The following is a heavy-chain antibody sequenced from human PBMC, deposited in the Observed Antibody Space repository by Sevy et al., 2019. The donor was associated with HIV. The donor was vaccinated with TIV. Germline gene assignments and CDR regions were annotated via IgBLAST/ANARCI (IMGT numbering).Heavy chain of an antibody. CDR3: AGENAWGRGYS. D-gene: IGHD1-26*01. Sequence: SETLSLTCTVSGGSITSLYWGWIRQPPGKGLEWIANIYYNGNINYNPSLKSQVTLSLDTSKNQFSLRLSSVTAADTAMYYCAGENAWGRGYSWGQGTLVTVSS. V-gene: IGHV4-59*11. CDR2: IYYNGNI. J-gene: IGHJ4*02. CDR1: GGSITSLY.